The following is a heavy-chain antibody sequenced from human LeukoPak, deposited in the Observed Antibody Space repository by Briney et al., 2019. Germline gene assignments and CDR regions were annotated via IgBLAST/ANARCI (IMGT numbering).Heavy chain of an antibody. Sequence: PGGSLRLSCAGSGFPFSGYSMNWVRQTPGKGLEWVYSMSILSGITYYAESVKGRFTVSRDDAKNLLHLQMNSLRVEDRAIYYCAREFEYSTSGAGYWGQGTLVTVSS. CDR1: GFPFSGYS. D-gene: IGHD6-6*01. CDR2: MSILSGIT. V-gene: IGHV3-21*01. CDR3: AREFEYSTSGAGY. J-gene: IGHJ4*02.